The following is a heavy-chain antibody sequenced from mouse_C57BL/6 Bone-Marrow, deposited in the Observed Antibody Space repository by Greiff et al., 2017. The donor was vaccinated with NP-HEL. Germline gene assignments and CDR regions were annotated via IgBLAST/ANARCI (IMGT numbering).Heavy chain of an antibody. CDR1: GFTFSSYG. CDR3: ARLPPYYYGSRGY. J-gene: IGHJ2*01. Sequence: EVQRVESGGDLVKPGGSLKLSCAASGFTFSSYGMSWVRQTPDKRLEWVATISSGGSYTYYPDSVKGRFTISRDNAKNTLYLQMSSLKSEDTAMYYCARLPPYYYGSRGYWGQGTTLTVSS. D-gene: IGHD1-1*01. V-gene: IGHV5-6*01. CDR2: ISSGGSYT.